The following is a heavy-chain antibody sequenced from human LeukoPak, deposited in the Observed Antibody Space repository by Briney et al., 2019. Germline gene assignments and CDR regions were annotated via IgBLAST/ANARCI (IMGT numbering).Heavy chain of an antibody. V-gene: IGHV1-8*01. CDR2: MNPNSGNT. CDR1: GYTFTSHD. D-gene: IGHD1-26*01. J-gene: IGHJ4*02. Sequence: GASVKVSCKASGYTFTSHDINWVRQATGQGLEWMGWMNPNSGNTGYAQKFQGRVTMTRNTSISTAYMELSSLRSEDTAVYYCAREAGHSGGSYFDYWGQGTLVTVSS. CDR3: AREAGHSGGSYFDY.